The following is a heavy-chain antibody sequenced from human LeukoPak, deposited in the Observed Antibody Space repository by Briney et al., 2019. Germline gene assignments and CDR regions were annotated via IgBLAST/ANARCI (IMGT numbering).Heavy chain of an antibody. CDR1: GGSISSYY. J-gene: IGHJ4*02. D-gene: IGHD3-22*01. CDR3: ARGSRGGYPFFDY. CDR2: IYYSGST. Sequence: SETLSLTCTVSGGSISSYYWSWIRQPPGKGLEWIGYIYYSGSTNYNPSLKSRVTISVDTSKNQFSLKLSSVTAADTAVYYCARGSRGGYPFFDYWGQGTLVTVSS. V-gene: IGHV4-59*12.